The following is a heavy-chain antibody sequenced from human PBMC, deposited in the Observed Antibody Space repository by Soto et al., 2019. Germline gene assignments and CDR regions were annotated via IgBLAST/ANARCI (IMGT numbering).Heavy chain of an antibody. D-gene: IGHD3-22*01. CDR2: ISAYNGNK. CDR3: SRGDYYASSGYDAFDV. Sequence: ASVKVSCKASGYTFTSDGISGVREAPGQGIERLGWISAYNGNKNYAHKLQGRVTITTHTSTSTSYIQLRSLTSPVTAVYYCSRGDYYASSGYDAFDVGG. CDR1: GYTFTSDG. J-gene: IGHJ3*01. V-gene: IGHV1-18*01.